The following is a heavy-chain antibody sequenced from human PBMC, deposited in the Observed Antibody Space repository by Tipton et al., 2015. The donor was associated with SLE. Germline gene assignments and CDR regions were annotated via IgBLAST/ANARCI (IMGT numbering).Heavy chain of an antibody. J-gene: IGHJ6*02. Sequence: LSLTCIVSGGSITTRSYYWGWIRQPPGKGLEWIASISYSGSTYYNPSLKSRVTISLDTSKNQFSLRLSSVTAADTAVYFCARSRGLGSCSGDNCYDYYFGMDVWGQGTTVTVSS. CDR3: ARSRGLGSCSGDNCYDYYFGMDV. V-gene: IGHV4-39*07. D-gene: IGHD2-15*01. CDR1: GGSITTRSYY. CDR2: ISYSGST.